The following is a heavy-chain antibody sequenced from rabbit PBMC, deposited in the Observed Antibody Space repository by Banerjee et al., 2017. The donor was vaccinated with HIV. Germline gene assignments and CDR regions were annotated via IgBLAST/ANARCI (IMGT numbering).Heavy chain of an antibody. V-gene: IGHV1S7*01. CDR3: ARVLVVAGVDL. D-gene: IGHD4-1*01. CDR2: IDPVIGNT. CDR1: GFDFSRYY. J-gene: IGHJ4*01. Sequence: QLKESGEGLVQPGGSLKLSCKASGFDFSRYYMSWVRQAPGMGLEWIGYIDPVIGNTYYATWVNGQFTISSHNAQNTLYLQLNDLTVADTATYFCARVLVVAGVDLWGQGTLVTVS.